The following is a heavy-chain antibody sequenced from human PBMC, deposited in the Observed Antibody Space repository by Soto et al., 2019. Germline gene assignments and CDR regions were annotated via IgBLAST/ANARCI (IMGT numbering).Heavy chain of an antibody. Sequence: QVQLVESGGGVVQPGRSLRLSCAASGFTFSSYGMHWVRQAPGKGLEWVAVISYDGSNKYYADSVKGRFTISRDNSKNTLYLQMNSLRAEDTAVYYCAKDSTGAARSPLDYWGQGTLVTVSS. CDR3: AKDSTGAARSPLDY. V-gene: IGHV3-30*18. D-gene: IGHD6-6*01. J-gene: IGHJ4*02. CDR2: ISYDGSNK. CDR1: GFTFSSYG.